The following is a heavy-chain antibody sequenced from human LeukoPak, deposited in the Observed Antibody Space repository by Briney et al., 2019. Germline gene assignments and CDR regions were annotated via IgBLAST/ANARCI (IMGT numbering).Heavy chain of an antibody. V-gene: IGHV5-51*01. J-gene: IGHJ5*02. Sequence: GGSLRLSCAASGFTFSGSAMHWVRQASGKGLEWMGIIYPGDSDTRYSPSFQGQVTISADKSISTAYLQWSSLKASDTAMYYCARHAYGTTFDNWFDPWGQGTLVTVSS. CDR1: GFTFSGSA. CDR2: IYPGDSDT. CDR3: ARHAYGTTFDNWFDP. D-gene: IGHD1-14*01.